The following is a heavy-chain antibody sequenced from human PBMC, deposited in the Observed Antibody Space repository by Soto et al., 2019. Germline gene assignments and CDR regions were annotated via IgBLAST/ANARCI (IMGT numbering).Heavy chain of an antibody. D-gene: IGHD4-4*01. CDR3: AVGGNYLSMDV. J-gene: IGHJ6*02. V-gene: IGHV1-3*01. CDR2: INAGNGNT. Sequence: ASVKVSCKASGYTFTSYAMHWVRQAPGQRLEWMGWINAGNGNTKYSQKFQGRVTITRDTSASTVYMEMSSLRSEDTAVYYCAVGGNYLSMDVWGQGTTVTVSS. CDR1: GYTFTSYA.